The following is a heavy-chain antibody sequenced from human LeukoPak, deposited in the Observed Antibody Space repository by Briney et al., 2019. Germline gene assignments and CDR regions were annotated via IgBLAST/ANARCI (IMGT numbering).Heavy chain of an antibody. V-gene: IGHV3-21*01. Sequence: GGSLRLSCAASGFTFSSYSMNWVRQAPGKGLEWVSSISSSSSYIYYADSVKGRFTISRDNAKNSLYLQMNSLRAEDTAVYYCARDASRRSGGSHKPEFDPWGQGTLVTVSS. CDR3: ARDASRRSGGSHKPEFDP. CDR1: GFTFSSYS. D-gene: IGHD2-15*01. J-gene: IGHJ5*02. CDR2: ISSSSSYI.